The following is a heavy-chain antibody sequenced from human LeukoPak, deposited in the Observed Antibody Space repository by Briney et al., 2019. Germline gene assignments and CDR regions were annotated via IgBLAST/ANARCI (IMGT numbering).Heavy chain of an antibody. V-gene: IGHV4-39*01. CDR3: ARSPTVVTPGGNWFDP. Sequence: SETLSLTCTVSGGSISSSSYYWGRIRQPPGKGLEWIGSIYYSGSTYYNPSLKSRVTISVDTSKNQFSLKLSSVIAADTAVYYCARSPTVVTPGGNWFDPWGQGTLVTVSS. CDR2: IYYSGST. CDR1: GGSISSSSYY. D-gene: IGHD4-23*01. J-gene: IGHJ5*02.